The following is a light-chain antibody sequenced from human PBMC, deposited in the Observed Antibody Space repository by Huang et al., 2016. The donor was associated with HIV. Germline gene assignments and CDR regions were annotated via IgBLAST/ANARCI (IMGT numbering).Light chain of an antibody. CDR3: QQYNNWPKVFT. CDR1: QSVSSN. V-gene: IGKV3-15*01. CDR2: GAS. J-gene: IGKJ3*01. Sequence: EIVMTQSPATLSVSPGERATLSCRASQSVSSNLAWYQQNPGQAPRLLIYGASTRATGIPARVSGSGSGTEFTLTISSLQSEDCAVYYCQQYNNWPKVFTFGPGTKVDIK.